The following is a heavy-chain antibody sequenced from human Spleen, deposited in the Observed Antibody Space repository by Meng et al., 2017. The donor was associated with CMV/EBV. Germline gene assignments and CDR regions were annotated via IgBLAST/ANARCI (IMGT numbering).Heavy chain of an antibody. D-gene: IGHD5-24*01. CDR3: APEMASISVGMGDAFDI. CDR2: ISSSGSTI. V-gene: IGHV3-48*03. Sequence: GESLKISCAASGFTFSSCEMNWVRQAPGKGLEWVSYISSSGSTIYYADSVKGRFTISRDNAKKSLYLQMNSLRAEDTAVYYYAPEMASISVGMGDAFDIWGQGTMVTVSS. J-gene: IGHJ3*02. CDR1: GFTFSSCE.